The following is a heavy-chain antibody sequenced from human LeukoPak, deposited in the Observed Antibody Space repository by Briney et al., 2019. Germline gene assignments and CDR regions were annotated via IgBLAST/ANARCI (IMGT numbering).Heavy chain of an antibody. V-gene: IGHV3-9*01. CDR1: GFTFYDYA. Sequence: AGRSLRLSCAASGFTFYDYAMHWVRQAPGKGLEWVSGISWNSGSIVYADSVKGRFTISRDNAKNSLYLQMNSLRAEDTALYYCAKGSAAMVRDYYYYGMDVWGQGTTVTVSS. D-gene: IGHD5-18*01. CDR3: AKGSAAMVRDYYYYGMDV. J-gene: IGHJ6*02. CDR2: ISWNSGSI.